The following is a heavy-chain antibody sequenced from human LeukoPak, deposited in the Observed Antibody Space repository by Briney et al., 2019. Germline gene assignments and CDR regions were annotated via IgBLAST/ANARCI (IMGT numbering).Heavy chain of an antibody. D-gene: IGHD2-21*02. CDR3: TRMTAGHDY. J-gene: IGHJ4*02. V-gene: IGHV4-34*01. Sequence: KPSETLSLTCAVSGVSFDDYYWSWVRQTPGKGLEWIGEINHSGYTNDSPSLKSRVTLSIDTSRKQFSLNLRSATVADTGIYYCTRMTAGHDYWGQGTLVTVSS. CDR1: GVSFDDYY. CDR2: INHSGYT.